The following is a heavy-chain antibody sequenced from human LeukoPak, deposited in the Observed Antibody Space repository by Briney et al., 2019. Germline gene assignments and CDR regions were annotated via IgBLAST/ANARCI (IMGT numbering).Heavy chain of an antibody. CDR3: AKSRSGSANWALQIFDN. Sequence: PGGSLRLSCKASGFTFSSHGMNWVRQAPGKGLEWVANIKQDGSEKYYVDSVKGRFTISRDNAKNSLYLQMNSLRAEDTAVYYCAKSRSGSANWALQIFDNWGQGTLVTVSS. V-gene: IGHV3-7*01. J-gene: IGHJ4*02. D-gene: IGHD1-1*01. CDR2: IKQDGSEK. CDR1: GFTFSSHG.